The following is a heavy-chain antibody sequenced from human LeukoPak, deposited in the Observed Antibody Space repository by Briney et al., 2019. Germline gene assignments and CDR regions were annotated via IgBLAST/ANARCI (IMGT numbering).Heavy chain of an antibody. CDR2: MSSDGRDI. V-gene: IGHV3-30*04. CDR3: ARDSYFSPGTGGSLDY. J-gene: IGHJ4*02. D-gene: IGHD2-8*02. CDR1: GFTFSNYG. Sequence: GRSLRLSCAASGFTFSNYGLHWVRQAPGEGLEWVSLMSSDGRDIQYAHSVKGRFTISRDNSKNTLYLQMNSLKTEDTAVYYCARDSYFSPGTGGSLDYWGQGTLVTVSS.